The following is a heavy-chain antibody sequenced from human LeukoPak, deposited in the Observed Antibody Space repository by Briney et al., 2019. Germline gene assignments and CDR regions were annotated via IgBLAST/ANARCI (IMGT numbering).Heavy chain of an antibody. V-gene: IGHV3-23*01. J-gene: IGHJ4*02. CDR3: AKEKDGSASYVFDY. CDR2: FDGRGGTI. CDR1: GFTFSSYA. D-gene: IGHD3-10*01. Sequence: PGGSLRLSCAASGFTFSSYAMSWVRQAPGRGLEWVSSFDGRGGTIYYADSVKGRFTISRDNSKNTVYLQMNSLRAEDTAVYYCAKEKDGSASYVFDYWGQGTLVTVSS.